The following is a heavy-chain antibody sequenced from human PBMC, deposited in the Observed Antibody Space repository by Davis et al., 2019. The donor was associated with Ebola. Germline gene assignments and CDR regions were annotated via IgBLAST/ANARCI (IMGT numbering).Heavy chain of an antibody. D-gene: IGHD1-26*01. V-gene: IGHV1-18*01. Sequence: ASVKVSCKASGYTFTSYGISWVRQAPGQGLEWMGWISAYNGNTNYAQKLQGRVTMTTDTSTSTAYMELRSLRSDDTAVYYCARGGRDRYSGILPFYWGQGTLVTVSS. CDR1: GYTFTSYG. CDR3: ARGGRDRYSGILPFY. J-gene: IGHJ4*02. CDR2: ISAYNGNT.